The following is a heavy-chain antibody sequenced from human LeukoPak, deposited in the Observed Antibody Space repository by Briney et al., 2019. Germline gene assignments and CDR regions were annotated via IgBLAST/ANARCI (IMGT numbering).Heavy chain of an antibody. CDR1: GLTFSSYW. CDR3: ARDFWGAYRVDFFDY. CDR2: IKSDGST. Sequence: GGSLRLSCAASGLTFSSYWMHWVRQAPGKGLVWVSRIKSDGSTNYADSVKGRFTISRDNAKNSLYLQMNSLRAEDTAVYYCARDFWGAYRVDFFDYWGQGTLATVSS. D-gene: IGHD3-3*01. V-gene: IGHV3-74*01. J-gene: IGHJ4*02.